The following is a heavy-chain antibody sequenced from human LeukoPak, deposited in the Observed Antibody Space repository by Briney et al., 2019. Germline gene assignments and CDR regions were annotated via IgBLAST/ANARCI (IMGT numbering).Heavy chain of an antibody. V-gene: IGHV3-23*01. Sequence: GGSLGLSCAASGFTFSSYAMSWVRQAPGKGLEWVSTISGSGGSTYYADSVKGRFTISRDNSKNTLYLQMNSLRAEDTAVYYCAKDLLQDSGSYYNFPNDYWGQGTLVTVSS. CDR3: AKDLLQDSGSYYNFPNDY. CDR2: ISGSGGST. CDR1: GFTFSSYA. J-gene: IGHJ4*02. D-gene: IGHD3-10*01.